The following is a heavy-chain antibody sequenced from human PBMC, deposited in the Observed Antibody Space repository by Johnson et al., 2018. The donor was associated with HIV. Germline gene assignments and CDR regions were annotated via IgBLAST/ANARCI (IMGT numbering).Heavy chain of an antibody. J-gene: IGHJ3*01. CDR2: IYSGGST. CDR3: ARDGRDLVTRGSFDV. CDR1: EFTVSSNY. Sequence: VQLVESGGGLVQPGGSLRLSCAASEFTVSSNYMSWVRQAPGKGLEWVSVIYSGGSTYYADSVKARFTISRDNSKNTLYLQMNSLRPEDSAWYYCARDGRDLVTRGSFDVWCQGTVVTVSS. D-gene: IGHD2-21*02. V-gene: IGHV3-66*01.